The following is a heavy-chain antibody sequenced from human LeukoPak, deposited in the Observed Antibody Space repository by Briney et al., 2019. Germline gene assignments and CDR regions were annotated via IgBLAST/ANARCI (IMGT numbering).Heavy chain of an antibody. CDR1: GYTFTNFY. D-gene: IGHD6-13*01. Sequence: ASVKVSCKASGYTFTNFYIHWVRQAPGQGLEWMGWINPNSGGTNYAQKFQGRVTMTRDTSISTAYMEMSRLRSDDTAVYYCARDLYGSSSWPNFDYWGQGTLVTVSS. J-gene: IGHJ4*02. V-gene: IGHV1-2*02. CDR2: INPNSGGT. CDR3: ARDLYGSSSWPNFDY.